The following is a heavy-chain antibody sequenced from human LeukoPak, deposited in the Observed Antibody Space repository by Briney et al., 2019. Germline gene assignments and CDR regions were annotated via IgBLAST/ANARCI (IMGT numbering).Heavy chain of an antibody. D-gene: IGHD1-26*01. CDR3: AKDRSGSLDY. Sequence: GGSLRLSCAGSGFSFSSDLMHWVRQAPGKGLVWVSHINSDGRSTRYADSVKGRFTISRDNAKNTLYLQMNSLRAEDTAVYYCAKDRSGSLDYWGQGTLVTVSS. J-gene: IGHJ4*02. CDR1: GFSFSSDL. CDR2: INSDGRST. V-gene: IGHV3-74*01.